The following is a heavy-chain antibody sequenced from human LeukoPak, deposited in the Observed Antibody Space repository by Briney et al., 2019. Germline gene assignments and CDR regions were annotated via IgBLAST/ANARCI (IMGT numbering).Heavy chain of an antibody. CDR2: IKLDGSEK. CDR3: ARDQYDTWSRRGNFDS. CDR1: GFTFGKYW. Sequence: GGSLRLSCVASGFTFGKYWMSWVRQAPGKGLEWVANIKLDGSEKNYVDSVKGRFTISRDNTKNSLYLQMNSLRVEDTAVFYCARDQYDTWSRRGNFDSWGQGTRVIVSS. J-gene: IGHJ4*02. V-gene: IGHV3-7*03. D-gene: IGHD3-3*01.